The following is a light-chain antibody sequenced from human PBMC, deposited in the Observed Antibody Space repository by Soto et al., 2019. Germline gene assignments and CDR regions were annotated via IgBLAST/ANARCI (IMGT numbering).Light chain of an antibody. CDR3: QQYGSSPWT. CDR2: GVS. V-gene: IGKV3-20*01. Sequence: EIVLTQSPGTLSLSPGERATLSCRASQSVSSYLAWYQQKPGQAPRLLIYGVSSRGYGIPDRFSGSGSGTDFTLTISRLEPEDFAVYYCQQYGSSPWTFGQGTKV. CDR1: QSVSSY. J-gene: IGKJ1*01.